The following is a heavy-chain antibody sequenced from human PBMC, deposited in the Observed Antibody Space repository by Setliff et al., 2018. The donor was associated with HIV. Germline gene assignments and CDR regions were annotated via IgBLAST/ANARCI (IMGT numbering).Heavy chain of an antibody. CDR1: GYSFTNFG. D-gene: IGHD3-9*01. CDR2: ISAYNGHT. CDR3: AGEYAVLTGYFNY. V-gene: IGHV1-18*01. Sequence: ASVKVSCKASGYSFTNFGLNWVRQAPGQGLEWMGWISAYNGHTNCAQKLQDRVTMTTDTSTSTAYMELRSLRSDATAVYYCAGEYAVLTGYFNYWGQGTLVTVPQ. J-gene: IGHJ4*02.